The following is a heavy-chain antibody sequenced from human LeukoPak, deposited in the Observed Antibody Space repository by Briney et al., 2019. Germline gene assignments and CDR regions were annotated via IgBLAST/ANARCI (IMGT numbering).Heavy chain of an antibody. CDR2: ISGSGGST. Sequence: GGSLRLSCAASGFIFSTYAMSWVRQAPGKGLEWVSAISGSGGSTYYADSVKGRFTISRDNSKNTLYLQMNSLRAEDTAVYYCAKRDGDYFDYRGKGTLVTVSS. V-gene: IGHV3-23*01. CDR1: GFIFSTYA. J-gene: IGHJ4*02. CDR3: AKRDGDYFDY. D-gene: IGHD5-24*01.